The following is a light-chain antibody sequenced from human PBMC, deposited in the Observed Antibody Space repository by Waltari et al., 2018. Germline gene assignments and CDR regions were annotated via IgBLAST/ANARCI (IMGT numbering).Light chain of an antibody. CDR1: EPVSTA. J-gene: IGKJ1*01. CDR2: GAS. V-gene: IGKV3-20*01. CDR3: QHYVRLPAT. Sequence: VLTQSPGTLSLSPGARATLSCRAGEPVSTALAGYQQKPGQAPRLLIYGASTRAPGIPDRFIGSGSGTDFSLTLSGLEPEDFAVYYCQHYVRLPATFGQGTKVEIK.